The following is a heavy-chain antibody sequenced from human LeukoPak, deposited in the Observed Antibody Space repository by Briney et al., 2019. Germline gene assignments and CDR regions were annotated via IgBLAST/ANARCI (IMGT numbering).Heavy chain of an antibody. D-gene: IGHD1-26*01. J-gene: IGHJ5*02. CDR1: GYTFVTHW. Sequence: GASVKVSCKASGYTFVTHWMHWVRQAPGQGLEWMAIINPSGDFRSYAQKSQGRLTVTRDMSTRTVYMELSDLRPEDTAVYYCARDYSGEWEQLTGLWFDPWGQGTLVIVSS. V-gene: IGHV1-46*01. CDR3: ARDYSGEWEQLTGLWFDP. CDR2: INPSGDFR.